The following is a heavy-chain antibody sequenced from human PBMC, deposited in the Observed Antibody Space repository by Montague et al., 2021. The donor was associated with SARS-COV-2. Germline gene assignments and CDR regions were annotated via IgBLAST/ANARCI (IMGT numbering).Heavy chain of an antibody. Sequence: SETLSLTCAVYGGSFSGYYWSWIRQPPGKGLEWIGDVNHSGSTNYNPSLKSRVTISVDTSKNQFSLKLTSVSAADTAVYYCVRGQVTIFGVLIMLPAAGALDIWGRGTLASVSS. CDR3: VRGQVTIFGVLIMLPAAGALDI. J-gene: IGHJ3*02. CDR2: VNHSGST. V-gene: IGHV4-34*01. D-gene: IGHD3-3*01. CDR1: GGSFSGYY.